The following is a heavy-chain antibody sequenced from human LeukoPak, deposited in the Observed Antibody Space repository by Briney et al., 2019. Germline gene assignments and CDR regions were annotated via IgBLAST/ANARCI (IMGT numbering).Heavy chain of an antibody. D-gene: IGHD2-21*02. J-gene: IGHJ3*02. Sequence: PGGSLRLSCAASGFIFSDYYMSWIRQAPGKGLEWVSYISSSGSAIYYADSVKGRFTISRDNAKNSLYLQMNSLRAEDTAVYYCARDSSRYCGGDSCDAFDIWGQGTMVTVSS. CDR3: ARDSSRYCGGDSCDAFDI. V-gene: IGHV3-11*04. CDR1: GFIFSDYY. CDR2: ISSSGSAI.